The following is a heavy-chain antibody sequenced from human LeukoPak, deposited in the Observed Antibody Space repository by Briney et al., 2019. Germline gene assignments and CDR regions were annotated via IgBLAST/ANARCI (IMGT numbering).Heavy chain of an antibody. J-gene: IGHJ4*02. CDR2: ISYDGTNK. V-gene: IGHV3-30*03. CDR1: GFTFSSYG. D-gene: IGHD2/OR15-2a*01. CDR3: ATENMGFDY. Sequence: GGSLRLSCAASGFTFSSYGVHWVRQAPGKGLEWVAVISYDGTNKYYAASVKGRFTISRDNSKNTLYLQMNSLRAEDTAVYYCATENMGFDYWGQGTLVTVSS.